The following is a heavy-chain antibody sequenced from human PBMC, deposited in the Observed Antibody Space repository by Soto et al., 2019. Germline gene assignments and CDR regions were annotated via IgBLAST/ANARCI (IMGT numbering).Heavy chain of an antibody. D-gene: IGHD5-18*01. V-gene: IGHV1-69*12. CDR1: GGTFRNYG. CDR3: ARVGYSYDY. J-gene: IGHJ4*02. Sequence: QVQLVQSGAEVKKPGSSVKVSCKASGGTFRNYGITWVRQAPGQGLEWVGGFIPDLDSANYAQTFQGRVTXNADESTSTAYMELSSLRSEDTAVYYCARVGYSYDYWGQGTLVTVSS. CDR2: FIPDLDSA.